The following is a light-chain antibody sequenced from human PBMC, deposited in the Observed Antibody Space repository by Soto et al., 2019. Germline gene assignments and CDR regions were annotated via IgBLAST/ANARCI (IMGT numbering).Light chain of an antibody. CDR1: QSVSSSY. J-gene: IGKJ1*01. V-gene: IGKV3-20*01. CDR2: GAS. CDR3: QHYGSSPTWT. Sequence: EIVLTQSPGTLSLSPGERATLSCRASQSVSSSYLAWYQQKPGQAPRLLIYGASSRATGIPDRFSGSGSGTDFTLSISRLELEDFAVYYCQHYGSSPTWTFGQGTNLDIK.